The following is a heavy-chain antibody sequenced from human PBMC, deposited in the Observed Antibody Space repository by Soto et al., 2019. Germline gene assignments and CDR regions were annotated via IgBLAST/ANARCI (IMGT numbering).Heavy chain of an antibody. CDR2: IKSKTDGGTT. Sequence: PGGSLRLSCAAYGFSFSNAWMNWVRQAPGKGLEWVGRIKSKTDGGTTDYAAPVKGRFTISRDDSKNTLYLQMNSLKTEDTAVYYCTTDIAAAGTVPNYYYYYGMDVWGQGTTVTVSS. CDR1: GFSFSNAW. V-gene: IGHV3-15*07. D-gene: IGHD6-13*01. CDR3: TTDIAAAGTVPNYYYYYGMDV. J-gene: IGHJ6*02.